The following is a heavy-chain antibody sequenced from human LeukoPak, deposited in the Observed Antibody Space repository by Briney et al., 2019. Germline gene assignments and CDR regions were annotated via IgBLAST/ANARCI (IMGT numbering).Heavy chain of an antibody. J-gene: IGHJ4*02. CDR2: INPNSGGT. V-gene: IGHV1-2*02. CDR1: GYTFTGYY. D-gene: IGHD3-3*01. CDR3: ARVEFELGGLDLRFLEWLSKGPFDY. Sequence: ASVKVSCKASGYTFTGYYMHWVRQAPGQGLEWMGWINPNSGGTNYAQKFQGRVTMTRDTSISTAYMELSRLRSDDTAVYYCARVEFELGGLDLRFLEWLSKGPFDYWGQGTLVTVSS.